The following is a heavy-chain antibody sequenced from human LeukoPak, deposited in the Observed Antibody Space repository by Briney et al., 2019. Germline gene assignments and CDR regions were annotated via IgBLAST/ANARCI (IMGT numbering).Heavy chain of an antibody. CDR1: GRSISSGSYY. J-gene: IGHJ6*03. CDR2: IYTSGST. Sequence: SETLSLTCTVSGRSISSGSYYWSWIRQPAGKGLEWIGRIYTSGSTNYNPSLKSRVAISVDTSKNQFSLKLSSVTAADTAVYYYARETFETDYYYYYMDVWGKGTTVTISS. D-gene: IGHD1-14*01. CDR3: ARETFETDYYYYYMDV. V-gene: IGHV4-61*02.